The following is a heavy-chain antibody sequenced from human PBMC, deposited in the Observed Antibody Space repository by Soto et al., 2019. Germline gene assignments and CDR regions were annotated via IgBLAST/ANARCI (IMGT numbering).Heavy chain of an antibody. CDR3: ARGYYYYYYGMDV. Sequence: GAAVKVSCKASGGTFSSYAISWARQAPGQGLEWMGGIIPIFGTANYAQKFQGRVMITADESTSTAYMELSSLRSEDTAVYYCARGYYYYYYGMDVWGQGTTVTVSS. J-gene: IGHJ6*02. CDR2: IIPIFGTA. V-gene: IGHV1-69*13. CDR1: GGTFSSYA.